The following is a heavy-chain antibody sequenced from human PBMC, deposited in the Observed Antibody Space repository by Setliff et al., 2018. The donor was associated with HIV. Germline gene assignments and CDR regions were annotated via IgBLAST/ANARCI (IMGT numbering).Heavy chain of an antibody. V-gene: IGHV4-4*02. CDR3: ASPRSLLVWYDAFDI. CDR2: IYHSGST. Sequence: PSETLSLTCAVSGGSISSSNWWSWVRQPPGKGLEWIGEIYHSGSTNYNPSLKSRVTISVDTSKNQFSLELSSVTAADTAVYYCASPRSLLVWYDAFDIWGQGTMVTVS. CDR1: GGSISSSNW. J-gene: IGHJ3*02. D-gene: IGHD3-16*01.